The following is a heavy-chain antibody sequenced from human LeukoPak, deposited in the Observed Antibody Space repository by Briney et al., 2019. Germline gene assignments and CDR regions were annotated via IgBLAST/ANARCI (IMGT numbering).Heavy chain of an antibody. CDR2: IYPGDSDT. D-gene: IGHD2-2*01. V-gene: IGHV5-51*01. J-gene: IGHJ4*02. Sequence: GESLKISCKGSGYSFTTYWIGWVRQMPGKGLEWMGVIYPGDSDTRYSPSFQDQVTISADKSISTAYLQWSSLKDSDTAMYYCARRGLYCSSTNCYDYWGQGTLVTVSS. CDR1: GYSFTTYW. CDR3: ARRGLYCSSTNCYDY.